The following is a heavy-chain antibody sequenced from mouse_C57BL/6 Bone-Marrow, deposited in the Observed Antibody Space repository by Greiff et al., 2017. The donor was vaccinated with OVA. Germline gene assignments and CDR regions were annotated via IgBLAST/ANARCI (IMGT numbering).Heavy chain of an antibody. Sequence: VQLQQSGAELVKPGASVKMSCKASGYTFTTYPIEWMKQNHGKSLEWIGNFHPYNDDTKYNEKFKGKATLTVEKSSSTVYLELSRLTSDDSAVYYCASKYYGCSYWYFDVWGTGTTVTVSS. CDR2: FHPYNDDT. V-gene: IGHV1-47*01. D-gene: IGHD1-1*01. J-gene: IGHJ1*03. CDR3: ASKYYGCSYWYFDV. CDR1: GYTFTTYP.